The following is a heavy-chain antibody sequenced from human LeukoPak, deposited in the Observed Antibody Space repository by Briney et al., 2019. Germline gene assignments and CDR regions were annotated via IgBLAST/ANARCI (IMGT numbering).Heavy chain of an antibody. CDR3: ARSWYTLDY. J-gene: IGHJ4*02. CDR1: GFIFSGYW. V-gene: IGHV3-7*04. D-gene: IGHD6-13*01. Sequence: PGGCLRLSCAASGFIFSGYWMGWVRQAPGKGLEWVAHINEDGRGKYYVDSLKGRFSISRDNAKNSLYLQMDSLRAEDTAVYYCARSWYTLDYWGQGTLVIVSS. CDR2: INEDGRGK.